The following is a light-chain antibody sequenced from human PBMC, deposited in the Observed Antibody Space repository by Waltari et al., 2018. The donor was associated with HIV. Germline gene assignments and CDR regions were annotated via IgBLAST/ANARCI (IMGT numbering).Light chain of an antibody. Sequence: QSALTQPPSVSGSPGQSISISCTGTSSDVGGYNAHSWYQQHPAKAPKLVILEVSNRPSVVSNRFSGSKSGNRASLTISGLQAEDEAYYYCSSYTSSDTVVFGGGTKVTVL. CDR3: SSYTSSDTVV. CDR2: EVS. V-gene: IGLV2-14*01. J-gene: IGLJ2*01. CDR1: SSDVGGYNA.